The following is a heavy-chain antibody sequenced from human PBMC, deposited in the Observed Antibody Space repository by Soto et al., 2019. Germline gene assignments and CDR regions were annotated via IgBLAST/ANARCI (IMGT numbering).Heavy chain of an antibody. CDR3: AKDRLGMIAALSSPPMDV. CDR2: ISYDGSNK. D-gene: IGHD6-6*01. J-gene: IGHJ6*02. V-gene: IGHV3-30*18. CDR1: GFTFSSYG. Sequence: PGGSLRLSCAASGFTFSSYGMHWVRQAPGKGLEWVAVISYDGSNKYYADSVKGRFTISRDNSKNTLYLQMNSLRAEDTAVYYCAKDRLGMIAALSSPPMDVWGQGTTVTVSS.